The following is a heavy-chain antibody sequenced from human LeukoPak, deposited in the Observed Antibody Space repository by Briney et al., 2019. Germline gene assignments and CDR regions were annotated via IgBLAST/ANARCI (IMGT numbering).Heavy chain of an antibody. CDR2: ISGSGGST. D-gene: IGHD6-19*01. J-gene: IGHJ4*02. CDR3: AAGMYSSGWLPFDY. CDR1: GFTFSSYA. Sequence: GGSLRLSCAASGFTFSSYAMSWVRQAPGKGLEWVSAISGSGGSTYYADSVKGRFTISRDNAKNSLYLQMNSLRAEDTAVYYCAAGMYSSGWLPFDYWGQGTLVTVTS. V-gene: IGHV3-23*01.